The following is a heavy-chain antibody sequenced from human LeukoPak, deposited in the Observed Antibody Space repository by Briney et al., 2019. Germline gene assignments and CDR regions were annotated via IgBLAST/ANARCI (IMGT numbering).Heavy chain of an antibody. Sequence: ASVKVSCKASGYTFTSYDINWVRQATGQGLEWMGWMNPNSGNTGYAQKFQGRVTITRNASISTAYMELSSLRSKDTAVYYCARGGGGSSWSYYYYYYMDVWGKGTTVTVSS. CDR1: GYTFTSYD. CDR2: MNPNSGNT. D-gene: IGHD6-13*01. J-gene: IGHJ6*03. CDR3: ARGGGGSSWSYYYYYYMDV. V-gene: IGHV1-8*03.